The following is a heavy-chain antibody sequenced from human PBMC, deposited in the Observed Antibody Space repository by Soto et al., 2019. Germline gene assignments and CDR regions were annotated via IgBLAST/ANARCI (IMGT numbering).Heavy chain of an antibody. D-gene: IGHD1-1*01. CDR1: GGSVNSGGYH. CDR3: ARAPIPNWNYYGMDV. J-gene: IGHJ6*02. CDR2: IYYSGST. Sequence: QVQLQESGPGQVKPSQTLSLTCTVSGGSVNSGGYHWSWIRQHPGKGLGWIGDIYYSGSTYYNPSLKSRVTISIDTSTNHCSLHLSALTAADTAVYYCARAPIPNWNYYGMDVWGQGTTVTVSS. V-gene: IGHV4-31*03.